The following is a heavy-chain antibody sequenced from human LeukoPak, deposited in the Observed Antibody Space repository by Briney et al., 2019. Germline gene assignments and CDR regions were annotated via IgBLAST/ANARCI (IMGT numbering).Heavy chain of an antibody. CDR1: GFTFSSHN. V-gene: IGHV3-48*02. D-gene: IGHD3-22*01. CDR3: ARGGNIGYNYNAFDI. CDR2: ISSSSSTI. J-gene: IGHJ3*02. Sequence: PGGSLRLSRAASGFTFSSHNMNWVRQAPGKGLEWVSYISSSSSTIYYADSVKGRFTISRDNAKNSLYLQMNSLRDEDTAVYYCARGGNIGYNYNAFDIWGQGTMVTVSS.